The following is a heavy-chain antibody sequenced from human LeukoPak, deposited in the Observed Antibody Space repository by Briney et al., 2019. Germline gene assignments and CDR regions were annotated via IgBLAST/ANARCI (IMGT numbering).Heavy chain of an antibody. J-gene: IGHJ4*02. CDR1: GFTFSNYA. D-gene: IGHD2-21*01. Sequence: GGSLRLSCAASGFTFSNYAMSWVRQAPGKGLEWVSAISGSAGSTYYADSVKGRFSISRDNSKNTLYLQMDSLRGEDTAVYYCAKDFRIGYSAHFDYWGQGALVTVSS. CDR3: AKDFRIGYSAHFDY. CDR2: ISGSAGST. V-gene: IGHV3-23*01.